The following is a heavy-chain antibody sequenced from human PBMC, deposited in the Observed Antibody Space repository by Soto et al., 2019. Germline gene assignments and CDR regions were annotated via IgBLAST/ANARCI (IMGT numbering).Heavy chain of an antibody. V-gene: IGHV4-34*01. Sequence: SETLSLTCAVYGGSFSGYYWSWIRQPPGKGLEWIGEINHSGSTNYNPSLKSRVTISVDTSKNQFSLKLSSVTAADTAVYYCASVTHYYYYGMDVWGQGTTVTVSS. D-gene: IGHD2-21*02. J-gene: IGHJ6*02. CDR3: ASVTHYYYYGMDV. CDR1: GGSFSGYY. CDR2: INHSGST.